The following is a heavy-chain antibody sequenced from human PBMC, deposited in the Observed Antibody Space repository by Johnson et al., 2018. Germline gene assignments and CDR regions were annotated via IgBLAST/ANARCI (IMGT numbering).Heavy chain of an antibody. V-gene: IGHV3-30*18. CDR2: ISYDGSNK. CDR3: AKGFQVASILSFDF. CDR1: GFTFSSYG. D-gene: IGHD5-12*01. J-gene: IGHJ4*02. Sequence: QVQLVESGGGVVRPGRSLRLSCAASGFTFSSYGMHWVRQAPGKGLEWLAIISYDGSNKYYADSVKGRFTISRDDSKNTLYLQMNSLRAEDTAVYYCAKGFQVASILSFDFWGQGTLVTVSS.